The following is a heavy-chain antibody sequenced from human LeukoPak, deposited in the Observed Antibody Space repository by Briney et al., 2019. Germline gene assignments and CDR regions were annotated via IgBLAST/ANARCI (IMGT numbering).Heavy chain of an antibody. CDR2: IYHSGST. D-gene: IGHD3-10*01. Sequence: SGTLSLTFAVSGGPLNSSNWWRWVRQPPGKGLEWIGEIYHSGSTNYNPSLKSRVTISVDKSKNQFSLKLSSVTAADTAVYYCARGRVRGVIITPYYYYGMDVWGKGTTVTVSS. V-gene: IGHV4-4*02. J-gene: IGHJ6*04. CDR3: ARGRVRGVIITPYYYYGMDV. CDR1: GGPLNSSNW.